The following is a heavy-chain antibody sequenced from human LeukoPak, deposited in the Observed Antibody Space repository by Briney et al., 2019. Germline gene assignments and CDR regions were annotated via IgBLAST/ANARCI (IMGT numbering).Heavy chain of an antibody. Sequence: GGSLRLSCAASGFTFSSYAMSWVRQAPGKGLEWVSTISGSGGSTYYADSVKGRFTISRDNSKNTLYLQMDSLRAEDTAVYYCAKGMPNWNYYYFDYWGQGTLVTVSS. D-gene: IGHD1-7*01. CDR2: ISGSGGST. J-gene: IGHJ4*02. CDR1: GFTFSSYA. CDR3: AKGMPNWNYYYFDY. V-gene: IGHV3-23*01.